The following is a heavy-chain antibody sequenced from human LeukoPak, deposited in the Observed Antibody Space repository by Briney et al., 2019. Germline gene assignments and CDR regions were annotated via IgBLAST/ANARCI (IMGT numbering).Heavy chain of an antibody. D-gene: IGHD6-19*01. V-gene: IGHV3-33*01. J-gene: IGHJ4*02. CDR2: IWFDGRNI. Sequence: PGRSLRLSCAASGFNFSSYGMHWVRQAPGKGLEWVTSIWFDGRNIHYADSVKGRVIISRDNSKSALYLQMNSLRAEDTAIYYCARDSLPMAVTGPFDHWGQGALVTVSS. CDR3: ARDSLPMAVTGPFDH. CDR1: GFNFSSYG.